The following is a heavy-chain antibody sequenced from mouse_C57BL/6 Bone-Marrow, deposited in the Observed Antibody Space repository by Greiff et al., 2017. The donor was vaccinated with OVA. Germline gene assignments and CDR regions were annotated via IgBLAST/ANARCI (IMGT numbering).Heavy chain of an antibody. Sequence: EVNVVESGGGLVKPGGSLKLSCAASGFTFSDYGMHWVRQAPEKGLEWVAYISSGSSTIYYADTVKGRFTISRDNAKNTLFLQMTSLRSEDTAMYYCARHDYGYWYFDVWGTGTTVTVSS. CDR2: ISSGSSTI. V-gene: IGHV5-17*01. D-gene: IGHD2-4*01. CDR1: GFTFSDYG. CDR3: ARHDYGYWYFDV. J-gene: IGHJ1*03.